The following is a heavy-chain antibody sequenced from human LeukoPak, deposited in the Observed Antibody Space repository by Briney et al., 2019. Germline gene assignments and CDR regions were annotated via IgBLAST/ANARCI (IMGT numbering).Heavy chain of an antibody. CDR2: IYSGGST. D-gene: IGHD2-2*01. J-gene: IGHJ6*02. CDR3: ARDLGYQLPNYYYYYGMDV. V-gene: IGHV3-53*01. Sequence: PGGSLRLSCAASGSTVSSNYMSWVRQAPGKGLEWVSVIYSGGSTYYADSVKGRFTISRDNSKNTLYLQMNSLRAEDTAVYYCARDLGYQLPNYYYYYGMDVWGQGTTVTVSS. CDR1: GSTVSSNY.